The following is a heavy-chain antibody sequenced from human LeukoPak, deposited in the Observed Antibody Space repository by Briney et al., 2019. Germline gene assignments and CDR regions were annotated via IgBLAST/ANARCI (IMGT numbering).Heavy chain of an antibody. D-gene: IGHD1-26*01. CDR3: ARDRESRELLSYFDL. J-gene: IGHJ2*01. CDR1: GYTFTNNG. V-gene: IGHV1-18*01. CDR2: ISAYTGER. Sequence: GASVKVSCKASGYTFTNNGISWVRQAPGQGLEWMGWISAYTGEREYAQKFQGRVTMTRDTSISTAYMELSRLRSDDTAVYYCARDRESRELLSYFDLWGRGTLVTVSS.